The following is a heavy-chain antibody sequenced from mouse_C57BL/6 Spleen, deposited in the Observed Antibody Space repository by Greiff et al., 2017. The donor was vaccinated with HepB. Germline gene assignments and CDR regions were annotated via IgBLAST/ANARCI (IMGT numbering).Heavy chain of an antibody. Sequence: VKLVESGPGLVQPSQSLSITCTVSGFSLTSYGVHWVRQSPGKGLEWLGVIWSGGSTDYNAAFISRLSISKDNSKSQVFFKMNSLQADDTAIYYCARNNYSNGYAMDYWGQGTSVTVSS. CDR1: GFSLTSYG. D-gene: IGHD2-5*01. J-gene: IGHJ4*01. CDR2: IWSGGST. V-gene: IGHV2-2*01. CDR3: ARNNYSNGYAMDY.